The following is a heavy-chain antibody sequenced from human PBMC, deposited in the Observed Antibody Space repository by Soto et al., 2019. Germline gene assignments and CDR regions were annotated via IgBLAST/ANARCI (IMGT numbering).Heavy chain of an antibody. V-gene: IGHV1-69*13. CDR2: IIPIFGTA. CDR1: GGTFSSYA. J-gene: IGHJ4*02. CDR3: AIRLNYYDSSGSFDY. D-gene: IGHD3-22*01. Sequence: SVKVSCKASGGTFSSYAISWVRQAPGQGLEWMGGIIPIFGTANYAQKFQGRVAITADESTSTAYMELSSLRSEDTAVYYCAIRLNYYDSSGSFDYWGQGTLVTVSS.